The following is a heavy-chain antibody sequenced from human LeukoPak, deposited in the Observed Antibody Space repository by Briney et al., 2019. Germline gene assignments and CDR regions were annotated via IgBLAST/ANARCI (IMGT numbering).Heavy chain of an antibody. D-gene: IGHD3-10*01. J-gene: IGHJ4*02. CDR1: GHSFIKYD. Sequence: RASVKVSCKASGHSFIKYDMNWVRQAPGQGLEWMGWINTNTGNPTYAQGFTGRFVFSLDTSVSTAYLQISGLKAEDTAVYYCARNNADGEGRFSYWGQGTLVTVSS. V-gene: IGHV7-4-1*02. CDR3: ARNNADGEGRFSY. CDR2: INTNTGNP.